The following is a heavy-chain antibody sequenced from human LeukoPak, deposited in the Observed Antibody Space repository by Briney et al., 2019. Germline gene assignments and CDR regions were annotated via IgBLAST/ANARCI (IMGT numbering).Heavy chain of an antibody. D-gene: IGHD2-2*01. CDR3: ARDSRYQLLTPLDY. CDR2: ITRSSSYT. J-gene: IGHJ4*01. CDR1: AFTFNTYS. Sequence: GGSLRLSCEASAFTFNTYSMNWVRQSPGKGLEWFSTITRSSSYTDHADSVKGRFTISRDNAMNSLYLQTNSLRVEDTAIYYCARDSRYQLLTPLDYWGHGTLVIVSS. V-gene: IGHV3-21*01.